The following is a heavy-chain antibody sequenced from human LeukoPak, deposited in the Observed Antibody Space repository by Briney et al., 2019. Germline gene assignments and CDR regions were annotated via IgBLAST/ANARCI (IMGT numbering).Heavy chain of an antibody. Sequence: SETLSLTCAVYGGSFSGYYWSWIRQPPGKGLEWIGEINHSGSTNYNPSLKSRVTISVDTSKNQFSLKLSSVTAADTAVYYCARGKAYWGQGTLVTVSS. CDR2: INHSGST. J-gene: IGHJ4*02. CDR1: GGSFSGYY. CDR3: ARGKAY. V-gene: IGHV4-34*01.